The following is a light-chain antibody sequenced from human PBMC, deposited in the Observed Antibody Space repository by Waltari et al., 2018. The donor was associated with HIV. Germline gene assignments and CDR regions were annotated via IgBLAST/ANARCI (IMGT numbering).Light chain of an antibody. CDR2: EGS. Sequence: QSALTQPASVSGSPGQSITISCPGTSSDVGSYNLFSWYQQHPGKAPKVMIYEGSKRPSGVSNRFSGSKSGNTASLTISGLQAEDEADYYCCSYTGSSTRRPYVFGTGTKVTVL. CDR1: SSDVGSYNL. V-gene: IGLV2-23*01. J-gene: IGLJ1*01. CDR3: CSYTGSSTRRPYV.